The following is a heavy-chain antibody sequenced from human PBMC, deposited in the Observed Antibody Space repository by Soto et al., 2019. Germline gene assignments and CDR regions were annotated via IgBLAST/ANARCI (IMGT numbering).Heavy chain of an antibody. Sequence: QAQLVQSGAEVKEPGALVKVSCKASGYTFTNYDISWVRQATGQGLEWMGWMNPNSANTGYAQKFQGRVSMTRDTSTNTAYMELSSLRSEDTAIYYCARMATSGTLNWFDPWGQGTLVTVSS. CDR2: MNPNSANT. D-gene: IGHD1-26*01. CDR3: ARMATSGTLNWFDP. V-gene: IGHV1-8*01. CDR1: GYTFTNYD. J-gene: IGHJ5*02.